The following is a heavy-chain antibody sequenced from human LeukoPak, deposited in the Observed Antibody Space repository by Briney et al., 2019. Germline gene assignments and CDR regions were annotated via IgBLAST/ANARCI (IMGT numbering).Heavy chain of an antibody. Sequence: AGGSLRLSCAASGFTFSSYNMHWVRQAPGKGLEWVALISYDGSNQLYADSVRGRFTISRDNSKNTLQLQLNSLRVEDTAVYYCARIDILTGYAAVGDCRGQGALVTVSS. J-gene: IGHJ4*02. CDR2: ISYDGSNQ. CDR3: ARIDILTGYAAVGDC. CDR1: GFTFSSYN. D-gene: IGHD3-9*01. V-gene: IGHV3-30-3*01.